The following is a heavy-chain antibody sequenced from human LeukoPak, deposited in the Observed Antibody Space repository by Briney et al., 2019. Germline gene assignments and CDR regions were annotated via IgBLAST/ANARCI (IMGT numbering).Heavy chain of an antibody. CDR2: ISAYNGNT. J-gene: IGHJ3*02. CDR3: ARVTCGGNCYSLIGAFDI. Sequence: ASVKVSCKASGYTFTSYGISWVRQAPGQGLEWMGCISAYNGNTNYAQKLQGRVTMTTDTSTSTAYMELRSLRSDDTAVYYCARVTCGGNCYSLIGAFDIWGQGTMVTVSS. V-gene: IGHV1-18*01. D-gene: IGHD2-15*01. CDR1: GYTFTSYG.